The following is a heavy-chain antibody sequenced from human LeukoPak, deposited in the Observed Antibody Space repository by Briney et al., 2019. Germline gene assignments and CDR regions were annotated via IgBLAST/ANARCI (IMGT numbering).Heavy chain of an antibody. D-gene: IGHD1-26*01. Sequence: ASVKVSCKASGYTFTSYSMHWVRQAPGQGLEWMGIINPSGGSTNYAQKLQGRVTMTRDTSTSTVYMELSSLRSEDTAVYYCARDSAVGVTTCFDFWGQGTLFTVSS. CDR2: INPSGGST. V-gene: IGHV1-46*01. J-gene: IGHJ4*02. CDR3: ARDSAVGVTTCFDF. CDR1: GYTFTSYS.